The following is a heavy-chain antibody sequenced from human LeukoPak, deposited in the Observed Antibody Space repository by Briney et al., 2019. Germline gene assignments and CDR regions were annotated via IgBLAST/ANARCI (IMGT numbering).Heavy chain of an antibody. D-gene: IGHD5-18*01. V-gene: IGHV1-69*04. J-gene: IGHJ6*02. CDR1: GGTFSSYA. CDR2: IIPILGIA. Sequence: ASVKVSCKASGGTFSSYAISWVRQAPGQGLEWMGRIIPILGIANYAQKFQGRVTITADKSTSTAYMELSSLRSEDMAVYYCARDGGYSYGYGMDVWGQGTTVTASS. CDR3: ARDGGYSYGYGMDV.